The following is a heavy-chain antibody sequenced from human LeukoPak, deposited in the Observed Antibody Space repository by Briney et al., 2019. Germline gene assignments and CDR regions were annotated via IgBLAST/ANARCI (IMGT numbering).Heavy chain of an antibody. D-gene: IGHD3-22*01. CDR1: GFTFSSYW. V-gene: IGHV3-48*01. CDR3: TRDSYDSSGYYYGMDV. CDR2: ISSTSADI. J-gene: IGHJ6*02. Sequence: PGGALRLSCAASGFTFSSYWMHWVRQAPGKGLEWISHISSTSADISYADSVKGRFTISRDNAKNTLYLQMNSLRAEDTAVYYCTRDSYDSSGYYYGMDVWGQGTTVTVSS.